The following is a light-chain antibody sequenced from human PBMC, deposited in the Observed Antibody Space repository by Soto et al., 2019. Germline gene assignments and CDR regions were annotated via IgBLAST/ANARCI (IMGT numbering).Light chain of an antibody. Sequence: QSALTQPRSVSGSPGQSVTISCTGTSSDVGRSNYVSWYQQHPGKAPKLMIYDVNKRPSGVPDRFSGSKSGNTASLTISGLQAEDEADYYCYSYAGISVLFGGGTKLTVL. V-gene: IGLV2-11*01. CDR1: SSDVGRSNY. CDR3: YSYAGISVL. CDR2: DVN. J-gene: IGLJ2*01.